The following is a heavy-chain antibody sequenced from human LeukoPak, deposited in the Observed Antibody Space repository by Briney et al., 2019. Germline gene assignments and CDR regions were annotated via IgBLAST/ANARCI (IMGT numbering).Heavy chain of an antibody. V-gene: IGHV4-4*07. CDR3: ARTFYATLKLDP. D-gene: IGHD2/OR15-2a*01. J-gene: IGHJ5*02. Sequence: SETLSLTCTVSGGSIINYYRSWIRQPAGKGLEWIGRIYSSGSTNYNPSLKSRVTMSVDTSTNQFSLRLSSVTAADTAVYYCARTFYATLKLDPWGQGTLVTVSS. CDR1: GGSIINYY. CDR2: IYSSGST.